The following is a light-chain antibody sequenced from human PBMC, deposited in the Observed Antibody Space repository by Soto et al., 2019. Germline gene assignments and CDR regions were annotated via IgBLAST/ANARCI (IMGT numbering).Light chain of an antibody. CDR1: QSIDSW. J-gene: IGKJ1*01. CDR3: QHYNSYSST. V-gene: IGKV1-5*03. CDR2: KAS. Sequence: DIQMTQSPSTLSASIGDRVTITCRASQSIDSWLAWYQQKPGKAPKLLIYKASSLQTGVPSRFSGSGSGTEFTLTISSLQPDDFATYYCQHYNSYSSTFGQGTKVEVK.